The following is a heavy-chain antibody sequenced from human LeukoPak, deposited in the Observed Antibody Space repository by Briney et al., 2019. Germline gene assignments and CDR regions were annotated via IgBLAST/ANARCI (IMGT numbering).Heavy chain of an antibody. Sequence: ASVKVSCKASGYTFTSYYMHWVRQAPGQGLEWMGWIRGDNGNTNYAQNFQGRVTMTTDTPSSTAYMEVRSLRSDDTAVYYCARVDMLTGYYFFDYWGQGTLVTVSS. CDR3: ARVDMLTGYYFFDY. D-gene: IGHD3-9*01. V-gene: IGHV1-18*04. CDR1: GYTFTSYY. J-gene: IGHJ4*02. CDR2: IRGDNGNT.